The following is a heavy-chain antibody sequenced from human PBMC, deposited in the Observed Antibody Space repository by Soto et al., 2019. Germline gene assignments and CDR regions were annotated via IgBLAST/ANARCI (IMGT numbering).Heavy chain of an antibody. V-gene: IGHV1-8*01. CDR2: MNPNSGNT. D-gene: IGHD6-19*01. Sequence: QVQLVQSGAEVKKPGASVKVSCKASGYTFTSYDINWVRQATGQGLEWMGWMNPNSGNTGYAQKFQGRVTMTRKTSISTAYRELSSLRSEDTAVYYCARAGIAVATAAFDIWGQGTMVTVSS. J-gene: IGHJ3*02. CDR3: ARAGIAVATAAFDI. CDR1: GYTFTSYD.